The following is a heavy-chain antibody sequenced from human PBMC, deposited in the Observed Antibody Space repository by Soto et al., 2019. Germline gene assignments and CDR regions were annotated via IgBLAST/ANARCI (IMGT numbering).Heavy chain of an antibody. CDR2: TNAGNGNT. Sequence: GASVKVSCKASGYSFTSYAMHWVRQAPGQRLEWMGWTNAGNGNTKYSQKFQGRVTITRDTSASTAYMELSSLRSEDTAVYYCARGRYCSSTSCWTYYYYGMDVWGQGTTVTVS. CDR1: GYSFTSYA. D-gene: IGHD2-2*01. V-gene: IGHV1-3*01. J-gene: IGHJ6*02. CDR3: ARGRYCSSTSCWTYYYYGMDV.